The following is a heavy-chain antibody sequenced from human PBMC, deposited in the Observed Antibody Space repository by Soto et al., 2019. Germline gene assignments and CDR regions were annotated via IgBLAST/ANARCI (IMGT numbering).Heavy chain of an antibody. V-gene: IGHV3-48*02. D-gene: IGHD6-19*01. Sequence: EVQLVESGGGLAQPGGSLRLYCVGSGFMFDSLAMNWVHQAPGKGLEWVAYINGGSDSIYYAESVKGRFTISRDNARNSLSLQMNSLSDEDTAVYYCAKSGDSAGWGIDYWGQGTLVTVSS. CDR1: GFMFDSLA. J-gene: IGHJ4*02. CDR3: AKSGDSAGWGIDY. CDR2: INGGSDSI.